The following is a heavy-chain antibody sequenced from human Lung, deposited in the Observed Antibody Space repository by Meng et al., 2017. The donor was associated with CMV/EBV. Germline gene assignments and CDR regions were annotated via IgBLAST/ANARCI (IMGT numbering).Heavy chain of an antibody. J-gene: IGHJ4*02. V-gene: IGHV1-46*01. CDR2: INPSGGST. CDR3: ARVGPAAGTGFCDY. Sequence: SVKVSXKASGYTFTSYYMHWVRQAPGQGLEWMGRINPSGGSTSYAQKFQGRVTMTRDTSTSTVYVELSSLRSEDTAVYYYARVGPAAGTGFCDYWGQGTXVTVSS. D-gene: IGHD6-13*01. CDR1: GYTFTSYY.